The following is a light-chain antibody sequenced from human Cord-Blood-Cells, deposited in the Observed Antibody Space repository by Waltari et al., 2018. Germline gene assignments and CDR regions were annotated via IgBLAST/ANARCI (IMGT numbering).Light chain of an antibody. CDR2: DDS. CDR1: NIGSKS. CDR3: QVWDSSSDHPV. J-gene: IGLJ2*01. V-gene: IGLV3-21*03. Sequence: SYVLTQPPSVSVAPGKTARITCGGNNIGSKSVHWYQQKPGQAPVLVVYDDSDRPSVIPVRFSGSHSGNTATLAISRVEAGDEADYYCQVWDSSSDHPVFGGGTKLTVL.